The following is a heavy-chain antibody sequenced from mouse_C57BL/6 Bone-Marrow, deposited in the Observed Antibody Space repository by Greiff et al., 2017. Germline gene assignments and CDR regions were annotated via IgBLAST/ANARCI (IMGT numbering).Heavy chain of an antibody. CDR1: GFTFSDFY. CDR3: ARDDGYYPLYYAMDY. D-gene: IGHD2-3*01. Sequence: EVQRVESGGGLVQSGRSLRLSCATSGFTFSDFYMEWVRQAPGKGLEWIAASRNKANDYTTEYSASVKGRFIVSRDTSQSILYLQMNALRAEDTAIYYCARDDGYYPLYYAMDYWGQGTSVTVSS. V-gene: IGHV7-1*01. CDR2: SRNKANDYTT. J-gene: IGHJ4*01.